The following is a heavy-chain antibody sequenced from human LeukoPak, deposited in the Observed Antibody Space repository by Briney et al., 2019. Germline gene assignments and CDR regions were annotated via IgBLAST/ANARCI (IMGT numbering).Heavy chain of an antibody. Sequence: GGSLRLSCAASGFTFSSYGMHWVRQAPGKGLEWVAVISYDGSNKYYADSVKGRFTISRDNSKNTLYLQMNSLRAEDTAVYYCAKDDDSSGYGLLDCWGQGTLVTVSS. J-gene: IGHJ4*02. CDR2: ISYDGSNK. D-gene: IGHD3-22*01. CDR3: AKDDDSSGYGLLDC. CDR1: GFTFSSYG. V-gene: IGHV3-30*18.